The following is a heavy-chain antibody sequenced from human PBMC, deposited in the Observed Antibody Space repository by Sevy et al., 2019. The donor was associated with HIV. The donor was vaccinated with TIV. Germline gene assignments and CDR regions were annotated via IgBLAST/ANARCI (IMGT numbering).Heavy chain of an antibody. D-gene: IGHD3-10*01. Sequence: SETLSLTCAVYGGSFSGYYWSWIRQPPGKGLEWIGEINHSGSTNYNPSLKSRVTISVDTSKNQFSLKLSSVTAAETAVYYCASSADGSGSPFDYWGQGTLVTVSS. J-gene: IGHJ4*02. V-gene: IGHV4-34*01. CDR3: ASSADGSGSPFDY. CDR1: GGSFSGYY. CDR2: INHSGST.